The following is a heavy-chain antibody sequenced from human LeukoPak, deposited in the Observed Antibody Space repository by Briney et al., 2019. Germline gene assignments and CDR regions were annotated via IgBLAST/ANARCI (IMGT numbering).Heavy chain of an antibody. D-gene: IGHD5-12*01. CDR3: ASSPWGRDIVATQYYFDY. CDR1: GSISSSNYY. J-gene: IGHJ4*02. Sequence: SETLSLTCTVSGSISSSNYYWGWIRQPPGKGLEWIGSIYYSGSTHYNPSLKSRVNISVDTSKNQFSLKLSSVTAEDTAVYYCASSPWGRDIVATQYYFDYWGQGTLVTVSS. CDR2: IYYSGST. V-gene: IGHV4-39*07.